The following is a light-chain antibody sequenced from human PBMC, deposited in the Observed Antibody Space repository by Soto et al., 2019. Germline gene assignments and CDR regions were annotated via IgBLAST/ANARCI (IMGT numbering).Light chain of an antibody. CDR3: QQSYSTPT. CDR2: GAS. V-gene: IGKV1-39*01. Sequence: DIQVTQSPSSLSASVGDRVTITCRASQSIGTYLNRYHQKPGKAPQLLIYGASTLQSGVPSRFSGSGSGTHFTLTINSLQPEDFGTFSCQQSYSTPTFGQGTKVDIK. CDR1: QSIGTY. J-gene: IGKJ1*01.